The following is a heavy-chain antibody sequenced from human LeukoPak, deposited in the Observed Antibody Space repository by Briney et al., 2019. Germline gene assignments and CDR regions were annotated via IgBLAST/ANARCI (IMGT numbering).Heavy chain of an antibody. CDR2: ISGSGGST. D-gene: IGHD3-22*01. J-gene: IGHJ4*02. Sequence: GESLRLSCAASGFTFSNYAMNWVRQAPGKGLEWVSAISGSGGSTYYEDSVKGRFTISRDNSKNTLYLQMNSLRAEDTAVYYCARVQGYYYDSSGYYGYWGQGTLVTVSS. V-gene: IGHV3-23*01. CDR3: ARVQGYYYDSSGYYGY. CDR1: GFTFSNYA.